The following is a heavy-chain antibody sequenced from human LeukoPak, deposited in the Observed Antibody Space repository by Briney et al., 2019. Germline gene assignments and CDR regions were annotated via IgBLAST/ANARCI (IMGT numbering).Heavy chain of an antibody. V-gene: IGHV4-59*01. CDR1: GGSISSYY. J-gene: IGHJ4*02. CDR2: IYYSGST. CDR3: ARLYSYGFDY. D-gene: IGHD5-18*01. Sequence: SETLSLTCTVSGGSISSYYWSWIRQPPGKGLEWIGYIYYSGSTNYSPSLKSRVTISVDTSKNQFSLKLSSVTAADTAVYYCARLYSYGFDYWGQGTLVTVSS.